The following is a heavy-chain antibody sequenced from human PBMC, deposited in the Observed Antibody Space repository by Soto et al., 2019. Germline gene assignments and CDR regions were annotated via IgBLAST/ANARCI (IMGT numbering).Heavy chain of an antibody. CDR2: INSDGSST. V-gene: IGHV3-74*01. J-gene: IGHJ6*03. Sequence: GGSLRLSCAASGFTFSSYWMHWVRQAPGKGLVWVSRINSDGSSTSYADSVKGRFTNSRDNAKNTLYLQMNSLRAEDTAVYYCARGGITMVRGVIISFFYYYMDVWGKGTTVTVSS. D-gene: IGHD3-10*01. CDR1: GFTFSSYW. CDR3: ARGGITMVRGVIISFFYYYMDV.